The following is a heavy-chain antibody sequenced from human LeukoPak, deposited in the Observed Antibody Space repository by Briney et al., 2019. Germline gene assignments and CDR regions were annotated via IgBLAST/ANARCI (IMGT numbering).Heavy chain of an antibody. D-gene: IGHD5-18*01. V-gene: IGHV3-21*01. Sequence: PGGSLRLSCAASGFTFSSYSMNWVRQAPGKGLEGVSSISSSSSYIYYADSVKGRFTISRDNAKNSLYLQMNSLRAEDTAVYYCARDGYSYGYPRYFDYWGQGTLVTVSS. CDR2: ISSSSSYI. CDR3: ARDGYSYGYPRYFDY. CDR1: GFTFSSYS. J-gene: IGHJ4*02.